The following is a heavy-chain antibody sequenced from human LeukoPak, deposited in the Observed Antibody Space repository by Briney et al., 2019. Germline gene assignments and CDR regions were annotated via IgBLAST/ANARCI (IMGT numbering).Heavy chain of an antibody. CDR2: INLSGGST. J-gene: IGHJ4*02. CDR1: GYTFTSYH. V-gene: IGHV1-46*01. CDR3: ARDGPPTGLFDY. Sequence: GASVKVSCKASGYTFTSYHMHWVRQAPGQGLEWMGKINLSGGSTTYAQKLQGRVTMTTDTSTSTAYMELRSLRSDDTAVYYCARDGPPTGLFDYWGQGTLVTVSS. D-gene: IGHD1-1*01.